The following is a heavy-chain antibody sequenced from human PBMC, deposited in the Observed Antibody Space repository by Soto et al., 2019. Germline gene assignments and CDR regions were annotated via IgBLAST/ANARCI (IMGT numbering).Heavy chain of an antibody. CDR3: VRGLYTGSPHFFY. J-gene: IGHJ4*02. V-gene: IGHV3-7*05. CDR1: EFTFSSYW. Sequence: GGSLRLSCAASEFTFSSYWMTWVRQAPGKGLEWVANIEGGGSEKNYADSVKGRFTVSRDNAKRSLYLQMNSLRVEDTAVYYCVRGLYTGSPHFFYWGQGALVTVSS. D-gene: IGHD1-1*01. CDR2: IEGGGSEK.